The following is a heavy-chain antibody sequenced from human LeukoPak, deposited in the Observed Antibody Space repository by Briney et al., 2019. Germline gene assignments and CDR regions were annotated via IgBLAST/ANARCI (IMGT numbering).Heavy chain of an antibody. J-gene: IGHJ5*02. V-gene: IGHV4-59*12. D-gene: IGHD2-2*01. Sequence: NPSETLSLTCTVSGGSISSYYWSWIRQPPGKGLEWIGYIYYSGSTNYNPSLKSRVTISVDTSKNQFSLKLSSVTAADTAVYYCARAIPAARGYWFDPWGQGTLVTVSS. CDR3: ARAIPAARGYWFDP. CDR1: GGSISSYY. CDR2: IYYSGST.